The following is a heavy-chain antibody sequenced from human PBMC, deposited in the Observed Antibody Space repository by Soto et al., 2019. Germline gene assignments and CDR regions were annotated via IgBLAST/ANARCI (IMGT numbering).Heavy chain of an antibody. Sequence: QVQLQESGPGLVRPSQTLSLTCTVSGGSISSGGYYWSWIRQHPGKGLEWIGYIYYSGSTYYNPSLKSRVTISVDTSKNQFSLKLSSVTAADTAVYYCARVRESYYYSSPPAPISPPYFDYWGQGTLVTVSS. D-gene: IGHD3-22*01. J-gene: IGHJ4*02. CDR3: ARVRESYYYSSPPAPISPPYFDY. V-gene: IGHV4-31*03. CDR1: GGSISSGGYY. CDR2: IYYSGST.